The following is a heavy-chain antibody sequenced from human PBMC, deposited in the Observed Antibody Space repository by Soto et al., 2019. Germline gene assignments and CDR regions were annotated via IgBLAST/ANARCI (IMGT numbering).Heavy chain of an antibody. CDR1: GFTFKDYS. D-gene: IGHD2-8*02. Sequence: EVQLVESGGDLVRPGGSLRLSCAASGFTFKDYSMTWMRQAPGRGPEWVANIKRDGLEKYYAESVRGRFVISRDDAKKSLYLQLNSLRVEDTAVYYCAMHTWWHFDWGQGTLVTVSS. J-gene: IGHJ4*02. CDR3: AMHTWWHFD. V-gene: IGHV3-7*02. CDR2: IKRDGLEK.